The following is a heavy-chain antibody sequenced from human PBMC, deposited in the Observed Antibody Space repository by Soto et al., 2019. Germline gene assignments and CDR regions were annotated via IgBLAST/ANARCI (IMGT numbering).Heavy chain of an antibody. J-gene: IGHJ6*02. CDR1: GGTFSSYA. CDR3: ARIEMATRFFVDYYYGMDV. Sequence: VASVKVSCKASGGTFSSYAISWVRQAPGQGLEWTGGIIPIFGTANYAQKFQGRVTITADESTSTAYMELSSLRSEDTAVYYCARIEMATRFFVDYYYGMDVWGQGTTVTVSS. D-gene: IGHD5-12*01. CDR2: IIPIFGTA. V-gene: IGHV1-69*13.